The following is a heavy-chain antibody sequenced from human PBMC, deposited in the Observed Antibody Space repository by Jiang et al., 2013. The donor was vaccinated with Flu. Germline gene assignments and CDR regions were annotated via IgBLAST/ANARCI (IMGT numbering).Heavy chain of an antibody. D-gene: IGHD2-15*01. Sequence: QLLESGGGLVQPGGSLRLSYAASGFTFSSYAMSWVRQAPGKGLEWVSAISGSGGSTYYADSVKGRFTISRDNSKNTLYLQMNSLRAEDTAVYYCAKDRDRGLGIVVVRGWFDPWGQGTLVTVSS. CDR3: AKDRDRGLGIVVVRGWFDP. CDR2: ISGSGGST. CDR1: GFTFSSYA. V-gene: IGHV3-23*01. J-gene: IGHJ5*02.